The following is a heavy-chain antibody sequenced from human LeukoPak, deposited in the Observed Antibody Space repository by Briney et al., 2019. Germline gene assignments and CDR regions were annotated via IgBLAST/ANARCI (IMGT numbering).Heavy chain of an antibody. Sequence: GGSLRLSCAASGFTFSSYSMNWVRQAPGKGLEWVSSISSSSSYIYYADSVKGRFTISRDNSKNTLYLQMNSLRAEDTAVHYCAKRLASIVVVITTDLWGQGTLVTVSS. J-gene: IGHJ5*02. V-gene: IGHV3-21*04. CDR1: GFTFSSYS. D-gene: IGHD3-22*01. CDR3: AKRLASIVVVITTDL. CDR2: ISSSSSYI.